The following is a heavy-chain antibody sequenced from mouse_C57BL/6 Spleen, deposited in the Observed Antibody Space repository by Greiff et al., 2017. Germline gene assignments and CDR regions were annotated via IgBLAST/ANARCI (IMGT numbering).Heavy chain of an antibody. CDR2: INPNYGTT. CDR1: GYSFTDYN. CDR3: ARWGSYGNYVPRYFDV. J-gene: IGHJ1*03. V-gene: IGHV1-39*01. Sequence: VQLQQSGPELVKPGASVKISCKASGYSFTDYNMNWVKQSNGKSLEWIGVINPNYGTTSYNQKFKGKATLTVDQSSSTAYMQLNSLTSEDSAVYYCARWGSYGNYVPRYFDVWGTGTTVTVSS. D-gene: IGHD2-1*01.